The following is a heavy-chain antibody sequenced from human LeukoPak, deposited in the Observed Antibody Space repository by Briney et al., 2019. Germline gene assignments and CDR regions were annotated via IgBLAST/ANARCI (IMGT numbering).Heavy chain of an antibody. D-gene: IGHD3-3*01. V-gene: IGHV4-31*03. CDR2: IYYSGNT. Sequence: SQTLSLTCTVSGTSISSGAYSWSWVRQHPGKGLEWIAYIYYSGNTYYNPSLKRRVTISVDTSKNQFSLKLSSVTAADTAVYYCARTITIFCALVYFDYLGQGRLVTVSS. CDR3: ARTITIFCALVYFDY. CDR1: GTSISSGAYS. J-gene: IGHJ4*02.